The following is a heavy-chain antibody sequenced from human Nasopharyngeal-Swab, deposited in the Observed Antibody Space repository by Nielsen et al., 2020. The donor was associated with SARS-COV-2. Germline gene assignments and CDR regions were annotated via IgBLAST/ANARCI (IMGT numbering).Heavy chain of an antibody. D-gene: IGHD1-26*01. CDR1: GYSISSGYY. Sequence: LSCTVSGYSISSGYYWGWIRQPPGKGLEWIGSIYHSGSTYYNPSLKSRVTISVDTSKNQFSLKLSSVTAADTAVYYCARVIVGADYFDYWGQGTLVTVSS. J-gene: IGHJ4*02. CDR3: ARVIVGADYFDY. V-gene: IGHV4-38-2*02. CDR2: IYHSGST.